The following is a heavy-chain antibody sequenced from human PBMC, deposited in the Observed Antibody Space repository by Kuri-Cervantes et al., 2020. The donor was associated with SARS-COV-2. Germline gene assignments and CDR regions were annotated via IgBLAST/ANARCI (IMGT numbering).Heavy chain of an antibody. D-gene: IGHD2-2*03. CDR3: ARDGYWTNWYFDL. V-gene: IGHV3-23*01. CDR1: GFTFSSYA. CDR2: ISGSGGST. Sequence: GGSLRLSCAASGFTFSSYAMSWVRQAPGKGLEWVSVISGSGGSTYYADSVKGRFTISRDNSKNTLYLQMNSLRAEDTAVYYCARDGYWTNWYFDLWGRGTLVTVSS. J-gene: IGHJ2*01.